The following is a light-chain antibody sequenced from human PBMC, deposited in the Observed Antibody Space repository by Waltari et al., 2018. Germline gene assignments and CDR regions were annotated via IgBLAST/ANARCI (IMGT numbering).Light chain of an antibody. CDR1: QSISSN. CDR2: DAS. V-gene: IGKV3-15*01. CDR3: QHYNNWPPWT. J-gene: IGKJ1*01. Sequence: EIVMTQSPATLSVSPGERATLSCTASQSISSNLAWYQQKPGQAPRLLVYDASTRATGSPDRFSGSGSGTEFTLTISSLQSEDFAAYFCQHYNNWPPWTFGQGTKVEIK.